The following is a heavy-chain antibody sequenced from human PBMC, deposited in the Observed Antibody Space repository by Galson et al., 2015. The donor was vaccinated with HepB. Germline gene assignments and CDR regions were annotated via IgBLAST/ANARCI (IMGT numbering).Heavy chain of an antibody. V-gene: IGHV3-74*01. J-gene: IGHJ3*02. CDR2: IASDGSVA. CDR3: ARGGPRYCSGGTCPGALEI. D-gene: IGHD2-15*01. Sequence: SLRLSCAASGFTFSNYWMHWVRQVPGKGLVWVSRIASDGSVADYADSVKGRFTISRDNAKDTVYLQMNSLRVEDTAVYYCARGGPRYCSGGTCPGALEIWGQGTMVTVSS. CDR1: GFTFSNYW.